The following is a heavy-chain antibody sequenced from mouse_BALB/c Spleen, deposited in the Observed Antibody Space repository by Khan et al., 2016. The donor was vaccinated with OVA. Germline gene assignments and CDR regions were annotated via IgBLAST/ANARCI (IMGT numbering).Heavy chain of an antibody. CDR3: ARRLCGAMDH. CDR2: ISNGGGST. CDR1: GFTFSDYY. J-gene: IGHJ4*01. Sequence: EVELVESGGGLVQPGGSLKLSCATSGFTFSDYYMYWVRQTPAKRLEWVAYISNGGGSTYYPDTVKGRFTISRDNGKHTLYLRMSRLKSEDTARYYCARRLCGAMDHWGQGTSVTVSS. V-gene: IGHV5-12*02. D-gene: IGHD1-1*02.